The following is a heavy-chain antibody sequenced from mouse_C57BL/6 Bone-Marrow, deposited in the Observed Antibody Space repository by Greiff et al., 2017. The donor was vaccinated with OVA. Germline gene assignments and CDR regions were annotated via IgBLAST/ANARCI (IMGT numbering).Heavy chain of an antibody. V-gene: IGHV5-4*01. J-gene: IGHJ2*01. CDR1: GFTFSSYA. CDR3: ARDIPKGY. CDR2: ISDGGSYT. Sequence: EVKLMESGGDLVKPGGSLKLSCAASGFTFSSYAMSWVRQTPEKRLEWVATISDGGSYTYYPDNVKGRFTISRDNAKNNLYLQMSHLKSEDTAMYYCARDIPKGYWGQGTTLTVSS.